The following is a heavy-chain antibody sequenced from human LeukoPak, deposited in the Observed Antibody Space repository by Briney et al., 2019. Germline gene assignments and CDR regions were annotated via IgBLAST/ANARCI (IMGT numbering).Heavy chain of an antibody. CDR1: GNTFTGDI. Sequence: RASLKLSCAASGNTFTGDILNWVRQAPGQGLEWISSINTNSSYIYYAHPVQGRVTMTRDNANTSAYMQMTSLRVDDTAVYYCARVVGDNYYVWGQGTLVTVSS. D-gene: IGHD3-16*01. V-gene: IGHV3-21*04. CDR2: INTNSSYI. J-gene: IGHJ4*02. CDR3: ARVVGDNYYV.